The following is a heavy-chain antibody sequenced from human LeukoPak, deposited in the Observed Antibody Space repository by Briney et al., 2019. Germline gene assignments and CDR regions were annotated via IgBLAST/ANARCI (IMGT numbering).Heavy chain of an antibody. CDR1: DYSISSDYY. J-gene: IGHJ4*02. Sequence: SETLSLTCGVSDYSISSDYYWGWIRQSPGKGLEWIGSIYHSGTAYYNPSLNSRVTISVDTSKNQFSLKLNSVTAADTAVYYCARVWGYTYGYFDYWGQGTLVTVSS. V-gene: IGHV4-38-2*01. D-gene: IGHD5-18*01. CDR3: ARVWGYTYGYFDY. CDR2: IYHSGTA.